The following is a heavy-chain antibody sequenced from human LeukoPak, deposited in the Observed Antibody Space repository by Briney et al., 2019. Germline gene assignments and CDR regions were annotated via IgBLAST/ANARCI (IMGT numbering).Heavy chain of an antibody. J-gene: IGHJ4*01. CDR1: GVRLSDYW. D-gene: IGHD3-16*01. CDR2: ITSDGSTT. CDR3: AGDYIWGRLF. Sequence: GGSLRLSCVGSGVRLSDYWMHWVRQTPGKGLMWVSRITSDGSTTWYADSVKGRFTVSRDNAKNTLFLEMNSLRDEDTAVYYCAGDYIWGRLFWGQGTLVTVSS. V-gene: IGHV3-74*01.